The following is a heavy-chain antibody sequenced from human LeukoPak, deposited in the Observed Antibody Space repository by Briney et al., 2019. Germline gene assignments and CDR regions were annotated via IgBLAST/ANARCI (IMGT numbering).Heavy chain of an antibody. V-gene: IGHV3-48*03. CDR2: ISSGSTTI. Sequence: GGSLRLSCAASGFSFRSYEMNWVRQAPGKGLEWVSYISSGSTTIYYADSVKGRFTISRDNAENSLYLQMNSLRAEDTAVYYCARASSYYGSGSYYNSNPYDFWGQGTLVTVSS. J-gene: IGHJ4*02. D-gene: IGHD3-10*01. CDR3: ARASSYYGSGSYYNSNPYDF. CDR1: GFSFRSYE.